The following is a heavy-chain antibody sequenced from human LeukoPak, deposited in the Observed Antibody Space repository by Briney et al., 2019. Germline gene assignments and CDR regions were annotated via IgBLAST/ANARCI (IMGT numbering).Heavy chain of an antibody. CDR2: IYTSGST. CDR1: GGSISTSNYY. CDR3: ARDTLWFGELHAGWFDP. V-gene: IGHV4-61*02. D-gene: IGHD3-10*01. Sequence: SETLSLTCTVSGGSISTSNYYWSWIRQPAGKGLEWIGRIYTSGSTNYNPSLKSRVTMSVDTSKNQFSLKLSSVTAADTAVYYCARDTLWFGELHAGWFDPWGQGTLVTVSS. J-gene: IGHJ5*02.